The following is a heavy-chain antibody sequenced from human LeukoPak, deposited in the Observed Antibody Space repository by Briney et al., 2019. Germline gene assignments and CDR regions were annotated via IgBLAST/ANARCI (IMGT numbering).Heavy chain of an antibody. V-gene: IGHV3-30-3*01. CDR2: ISYDGTNK. CDR1: GFSFSDYA. J-gene: IGHJ4*02. Sequence: GGSLRLSCAASGFSFSDYAMHWVRQAPGKGLERVSLISYDGTNKYYADSVKGRFTISRDNSRNALYLQMNSLRADDTAVYYCARDRAKVIATLMEWGQGTLVTVSS. CDR3: ARDRAKVIATLME. D-gene: IGHD2-21*01.